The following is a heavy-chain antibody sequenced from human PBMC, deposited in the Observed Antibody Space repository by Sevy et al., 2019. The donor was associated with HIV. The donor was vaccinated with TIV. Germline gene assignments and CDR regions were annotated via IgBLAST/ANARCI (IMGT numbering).Heavy chain of an antibody. J-gene: IGHJ5*02. D-gene: IGHD6-19*01. V-gene: IGHV4-59*01. CDR2: IYYSGST. Sequence: SETLSLTCTVSGGSISSYYWGWIRQPPGKGLEWIGYIYYSGSTNYNPSLKSRVTISVDTSKNQFSLKLSSVTAADTAVYYCARGAVAGTRGWFDPWGQGTLVTVSS. CDR1: GGSISSYY. CDR3: ARGAVAGTRGWFDP.